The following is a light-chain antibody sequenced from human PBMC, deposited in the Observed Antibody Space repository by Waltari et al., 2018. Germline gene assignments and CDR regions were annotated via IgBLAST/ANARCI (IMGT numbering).Light chain of an antibody. V-gene: IGKV4-1*01. CDR1: QSVFSCTNSNNY. J-gene: IGKJ2*02. CDR2: WAS. CDR3: QQYYTTPCT. Sequence: DIVLTQSPASLSLSLGERATITCRSGQSVFSCTNSNNYLAWYQQRPGQPPKLLFYWASTRVSGVPDRFDGSGSGTDFTLTISSLQAEDLAVYYCQQYYTTPCTFGQGTRLEIK.